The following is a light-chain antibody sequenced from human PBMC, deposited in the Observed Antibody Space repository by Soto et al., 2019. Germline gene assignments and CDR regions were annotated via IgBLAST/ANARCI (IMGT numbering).Light chain of an antibody. CDR2: EVS. CDR3: SSYAGSNNFV. V-gene: IGLV2-8*01. J-gene: IGLJ1*01. Sequence: QSALTQPPSASGSPGQSVTISCTGTSSDVGGYNYVSWYQQHPGKAPKLMIYEVSKRPSGVPDRFSGSKSGNTASLTVSWLQAEDEADYYCSSYAGSNNFVLGTGTKVTVL. CDR1: SSDVGGYNY.